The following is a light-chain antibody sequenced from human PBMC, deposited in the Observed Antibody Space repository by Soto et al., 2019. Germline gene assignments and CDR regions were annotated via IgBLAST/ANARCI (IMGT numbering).Light chain of an antibody. V-gene: IGKV3-11*01. J-gene: IGKJ5*01. CDR2: DAS. CDR1: QSVSSY. CDR3: QQRSNWPPT. Sequence: EIVLTQSPATLSLSPGEIATLSCRASQSVSSYLAWYQQKPGQAPRLLIYDASNRATGIPARFSGSGSGTDFTLTISSLEPEDFAVYYCQQRSNWPPTFGQGTRLEI.